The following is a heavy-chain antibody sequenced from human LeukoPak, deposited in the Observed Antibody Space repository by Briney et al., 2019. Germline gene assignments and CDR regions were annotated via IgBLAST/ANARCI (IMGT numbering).Heavy chain of an antibody. CDR3: AREGGGSYLRAYYYFDY. J-gene: IGHJ4*02. CDR2: ISAYNGNT. V-gene: IGHV1-18*01. Sequence: ASVKVSCKASGYTFTSYGISWVRQAPGQGLEWMGWISAYNGNTNYAQKLQGRATMTTDTSTSTAYMELRSLRSDDTAVYYCAREGGGSYLRAYYYFDYWGQGTLVTVSS. D-gene: IGHD1-26*01. CDR1: GYTFTSYG.